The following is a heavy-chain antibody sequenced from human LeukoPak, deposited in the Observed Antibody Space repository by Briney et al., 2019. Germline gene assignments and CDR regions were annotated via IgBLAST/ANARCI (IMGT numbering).Heavy chain of an antibody. CDR1: GFTFSGYA. CDR2: ISGSGGST. V-gene: IGHV3-23*01. D-gene: IGHD3-22*01. CDR3: AKAGRSWLFTDYYYMDV. J-gene: IGHJ6*03. Sequence: PGGSLRLSCAASGFTFSGYAMSWVRQAPGKGLEWVSAISGSGGSTYYADSVKGRFTISRDNSKNTLYLQMNSLRAEDTAVYYCAKAGRSWLFTDYYYMDVWGKGTTVTVSS.